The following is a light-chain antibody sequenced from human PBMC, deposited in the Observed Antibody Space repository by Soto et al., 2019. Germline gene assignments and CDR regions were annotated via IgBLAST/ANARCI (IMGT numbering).Light chain of an antibody. CDR1: QSVSSY. CDR2: AAS. V-gene: IGKV3-11*01. Sequence: EILLTQSPATLSLSPGERATLSCRASQSVSSYLAWYQQKPGQAPRLLIYAASNRATGIPARFSGSGSRTDFTLTISSLEPEDFAVYYCQQCNNWPQWTFGQGTKVDIK. CDR3: QQCNNWPQWT. J-gene: IGKJ1*01.